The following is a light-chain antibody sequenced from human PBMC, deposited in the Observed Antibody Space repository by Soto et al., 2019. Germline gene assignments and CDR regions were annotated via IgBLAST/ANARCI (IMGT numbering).Light chain of an antibody. V-gene: IGKV3-20*01. CDR2: GAS. CDR3: QQYATSPWT. J-gene: IGKJ1*01. Sequence: EIVLTQSPGTLSLSPGESATLSCRASQSVTANYLAWYHQKPGQAPRLLIYGASIRATGIPDSFSGSGSGTDFTLTISRLEPEDFATYYCQQYATSPWTFGQGTKVEIK. CDR1: QSVTANY.